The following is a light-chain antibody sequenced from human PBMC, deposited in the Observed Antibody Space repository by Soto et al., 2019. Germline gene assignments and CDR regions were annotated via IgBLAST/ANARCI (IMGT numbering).Light chain of an antibody. CDR2: AAS. J-gene: IGKJ1*01. V-gene: IGKV1-39*01. Sequence: DIQMTQSPSSLTASVGDRVTITCRASQSISSYLNWYQQKPGKAPKLLIYAASSLQSGVPSRVSGSGSGTDFTLTISSLQPEDFATYYSQQSYSNPWTLGQGTKVEIK. CDR1: QSISSY. CDR3: QQSYSNPWT.